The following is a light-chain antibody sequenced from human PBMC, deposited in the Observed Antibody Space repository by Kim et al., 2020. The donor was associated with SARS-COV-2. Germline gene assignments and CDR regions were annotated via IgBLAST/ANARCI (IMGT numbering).Light chain of an antibody. CDR2: GAS. Sequence: SPGERATLSCRASQSVSSSYLAWYQQKPGQAPRLLIYGASSRATGILDRFSGSGSGTDFTLTISRLEPEDFAVYYCQQYGSSPMYTFGQGTKLEI. J-gene: IGKJ2*01. V-gene: IGKV3-20*01. CDR1: QSVSSSY. CDR3: QQYGSSPMYT.